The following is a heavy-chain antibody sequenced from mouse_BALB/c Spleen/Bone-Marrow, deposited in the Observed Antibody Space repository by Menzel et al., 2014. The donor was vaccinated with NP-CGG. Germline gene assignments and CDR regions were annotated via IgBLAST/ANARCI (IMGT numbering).Heavy chain of an antibody. CDR2: ISSGGGST. CDR3: AREGRDFPY. V-gene: IGHV5-12-1*01. Sequence: EVMLVESGGGLVKPGGSLKLSCAASGFAFSSYDMSWVRQTPEKRLDWVAYISSGGGSTYYPDTVKGRFTISRDNAKNTLYLQMSSLKSEDTAMYYCAREGRDFPYWGQGTLVTVSA. J-gene: IGHJ3*01. CDR1: GFAFSSYD.